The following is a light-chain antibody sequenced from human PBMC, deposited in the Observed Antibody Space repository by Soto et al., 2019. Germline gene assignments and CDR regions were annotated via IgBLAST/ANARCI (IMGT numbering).Light chain of an antibody. CDR1: SSNLGAGYD. CDR2: GNR. Sequence: QSALTQPPSVSGAPGQRVTISCTGNSSNLGAGYDVHWYQQLPGAAPKLVIFGNRNRPSGVPERLSGSKSGTSASLAITGLQTEDEADYYCQAYDCSLTASVFGGGTKVTVL. CDR3: QAYDCSLTASV. J-gene: IGLJ3*02. V-gene: IGLV1-40*01.